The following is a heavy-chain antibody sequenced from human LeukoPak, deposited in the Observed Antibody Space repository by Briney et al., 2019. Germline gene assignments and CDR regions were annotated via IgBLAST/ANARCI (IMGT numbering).Heavy chain of an antibody. CDR3: VQDWAWGAFGY. D-gene: IGHD7-27*01. CDR2: ITPDAGRT. CDR1: GFTFSNYG. Sequence: PGGSLRPSCAASGFTFSNYGMNWVRQAPGKGLEWVSGITPDAGRTYYADSVKGRFTIYRDNSKNTVYLQMNSLGAEDTAVYYCVQDWAWGAFGYWGQGTLVTVSS. J-gene: IGHJ4*02. V-gene: IGHV3-23*01.